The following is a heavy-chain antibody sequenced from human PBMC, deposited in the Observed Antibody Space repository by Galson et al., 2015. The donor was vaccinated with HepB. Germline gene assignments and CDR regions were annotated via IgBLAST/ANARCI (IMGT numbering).Heavy chain of an antibody. V-gene: IGHV1-18*01. CDR2: ISAYNGNT. CDR3: ARGGYYGSGRRGQGVNPRNWFNP. J-gene: IGHJ5*02. D-gene: IGHD3-10*01. CDR1: GYTFTSYG. Sequence: SVKVSCKASGYTFTSYGISWVRQAPGQGLEWMGWISAYNGNTNYAQKLQGRVTMTTDTSTSTAYMELRSLRSDDTAVYYCARGGYYGSGRRGQGVNPRNWFNPWGQRTLVTVSS.